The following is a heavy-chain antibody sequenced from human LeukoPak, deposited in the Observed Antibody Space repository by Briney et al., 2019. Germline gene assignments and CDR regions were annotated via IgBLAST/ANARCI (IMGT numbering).Heavy chain of an antibody. CDR1: GYTFTSYG. Sequence: GASVKVSCKASGYTFTSYGISWVRQAPGQGLEWMGWISAYNGNTNYAQKLQGRVTMTTDTSTSTAYMELRSLRSDDTAVYYCARTGYCSSTSCYEIRCYGMDVWGQGTTVTVSS. J-gene: IGHJ6*02. V-gene: IGHV1-18*01. CDR2: ISAYNGNT. CDR3: ARTGYCSSTSCYEIRCYGMDV. D-gene: IGHD2-2*01.